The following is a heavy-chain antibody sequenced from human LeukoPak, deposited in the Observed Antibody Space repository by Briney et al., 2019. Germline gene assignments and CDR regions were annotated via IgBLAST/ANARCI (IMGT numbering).Heavy chain of an antibody. CDR3: ARGVSDIVVVPAAILYYFDY. CDR1: GGSFSGYY. V-gene: IGHV4-34*01. CDR2: INHSGST. J-gene: IGHJ4*02. D-gene: IGHD2-2*01. Sequence: SETLSLTCAVYGGSFSGYYWSWIRQPPGKGLEWIGEINHSGSTNYNPSLKSRVTISVDTSKNRFSLKLSSVTAADTAVYYCARGVSDIVVVPAAILYYFDYWGQGTLVTVSS.